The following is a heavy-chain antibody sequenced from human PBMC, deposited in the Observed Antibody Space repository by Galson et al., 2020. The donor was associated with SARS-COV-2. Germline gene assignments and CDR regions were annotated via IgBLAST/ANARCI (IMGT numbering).Heavy chain of an antibody. V-gene: IGHV4-38-2*01. CDR1: GYYISTTNY. CDR2: SYPSGGT. J-gene: IGHJ2*01. D-gene: IGHD3-22*01. CDR3: VRQGVNMIVLVTIPGWFFDL. Sequence: SETLSLTCAVSGYYISTTNYWGWVRQPQGKGLDWTGSSYPSGGTYYTPSLTRSTTISLDTSRNQFSLTLHSVTAADTALYYCVRQGVNMIVLVTIPGWFFDLWGRGTLVSVSS.